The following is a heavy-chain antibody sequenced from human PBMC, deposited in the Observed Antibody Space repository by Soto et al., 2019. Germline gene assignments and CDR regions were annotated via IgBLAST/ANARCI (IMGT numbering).Heavy chain of an antibody. D-gene: IGHD2-15*01. Sequence: GGSLRLSCTASGFTFSSNAMHWVRQDPGKGMEYVSAISSNGGSTYYANSVKGRFTISRDNSKNTLYLQMGSLRAEDMAVYYCSRDNGGSGTFDYWGQGTLVTVSS. CDR3: SRDNGGSGTFDY. J-gene: IGHJ4*02. CDR1: GFTFSSNA. V-gene: IGHV3-64*01. CDR2: ISSNGGST.